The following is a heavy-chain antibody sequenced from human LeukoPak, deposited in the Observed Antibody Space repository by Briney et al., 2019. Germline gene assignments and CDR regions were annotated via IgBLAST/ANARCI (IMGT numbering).Heavy chain of an antibody. CDR1: GFTFNNYA. D-gene: IGHD5-24*01. CDR2: INSGSYSI. Sequence: GGSLRLSCAAVGFTFNNYAMSWVRQSPARGLEWVSYINSGSYSIYYADSVKGRFTISRDNAKDSVYLQMNSLRAEDTAVYYCARDLGGYNFDYWGQGTLVTVSS. CDR3: ARDLGGYNFDY. V-gene: IGHV3-48*04. J-gene: IGHJ4*02.